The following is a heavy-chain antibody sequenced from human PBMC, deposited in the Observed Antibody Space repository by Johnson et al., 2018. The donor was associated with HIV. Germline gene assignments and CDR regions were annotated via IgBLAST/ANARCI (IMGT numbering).Heavy chain of an antibody. J-gene: IGHJ3*02. CDR1: GFTFNNYG. CDR3: SRDSGYEDHDGFDI. V-gene: IGHV3-33*08. CDR2: IWPDGSNI. D-gene: IGHD5-12*01. Sequence: QVQLVESGGGVVQPGRSLRLSCAASGFTFNNYGMHWVRQAPGKGLEWVVVIWPDGSNIFYLDSVKGRFTISRDNSKNTLYLQMNSLGAEDTAVYYCSRDSGYEDHDGFDIWGQGTMVTVSS.